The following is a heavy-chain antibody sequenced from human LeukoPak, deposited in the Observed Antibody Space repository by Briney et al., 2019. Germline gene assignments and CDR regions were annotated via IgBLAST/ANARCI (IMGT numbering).Heavy chain of an antibody. D-gene: IGHD5-12*01. J-gene: IGHJ3*01. CDR1: GYSFTSNW. V-gene: IGHV5-51*01. CDR2: IYPGDSDT. Sequence: GESLKISCKVSGYSFTSNWIGWVRQMPGKGLEWMGIIYPGDSDTRYSPSFQGQVTISADKSISTAYLQWSSLKDSDTAMYYCARPMSAYDSDAFDVWGQGTMVTVSS. CDR3: ARPMSAYDSDAFDV.